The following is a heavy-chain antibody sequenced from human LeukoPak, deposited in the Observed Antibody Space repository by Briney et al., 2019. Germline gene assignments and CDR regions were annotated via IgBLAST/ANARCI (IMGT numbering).Heavy chain of an antibody. CDR1: GGSISGSSFY. CDR2: INYSGST. Sequence: PSETLSLTCTVSGGSISGSSFYWGWVRQPPGKGLEWIGNINYSGSTYHNPSLKSRVTISMDTSKSQFSLKLNSVTAADTAVYYCARFLPDSLIGYPHLPTWGQGTLVTVSS. CDR3: ARFLPDSLIGYPHLPT. V-gene: IGHV4-39*07. D-gene: IGHD3-3*01. J-gene: IGHJ4*02.